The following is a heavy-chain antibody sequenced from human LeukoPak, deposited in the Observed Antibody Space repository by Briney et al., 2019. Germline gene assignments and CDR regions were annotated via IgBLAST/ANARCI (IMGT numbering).Heavy chain of an antibody. CDR2: ISYDGRNK. CDR1: GFTFSSYG. J-gene: IGHJ4*02. D-gene: IGHD5-18*01. CDR3: ASPARWIQLWYSFDY. V-gene: IGHV3-30*03. Sequence: PGGPLRRSCAASGFTFSSYGMHWVRQAPGKGLEWVAVISYDGRNKYYADSVKGRFTISRDNSKNTLYLQMNSLRAEDTAVYYCASPARWIQLWYSFDYWGQGTLVTVSS.